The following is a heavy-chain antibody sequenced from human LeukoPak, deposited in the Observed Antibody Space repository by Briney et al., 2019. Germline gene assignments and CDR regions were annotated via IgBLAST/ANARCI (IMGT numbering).Heavy chain of an antibody. J-gene: IGHJ4*02. Sequence: PAGGSLRLSCAASGFTFSSYWMSWVRQAPGKGLEWVSAISGSGGSTFYADSVKGRFTISRDNSKNTLYLQMNSLRAEDTAVYYCAKVGSWLGSGWFDYWGQGTLVTVSS. CDR2: ISGSGGST. CDR1: GFTFSSYW. V-gene: IGHV3-23*01. D-gene: IGHD6-19*01. CDR3: AKVGSWLGSGWFDY.